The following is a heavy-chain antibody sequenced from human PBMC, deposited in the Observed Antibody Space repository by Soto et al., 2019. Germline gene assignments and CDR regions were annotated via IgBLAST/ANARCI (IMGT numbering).Heavy chain of an antibody. Sequence: ASVKVSCKASGYTFTSYDINWVRQATGQGLEWMGWMNPNSGNTGYAQKFQGRVTMTRNTSISTAYMELSSLRSEDTAVYYCARAGDFWSGDAFDIWGQGTMVTVSS. J-gene: IGHJ3*02. CDR2: MNPNSGNT. D-gene: IGHD3-3*01. CDR1: GYTFTSYD. CDR3: ARAGDFWSGDAFDI. V-gene: IGHV1-8*01.